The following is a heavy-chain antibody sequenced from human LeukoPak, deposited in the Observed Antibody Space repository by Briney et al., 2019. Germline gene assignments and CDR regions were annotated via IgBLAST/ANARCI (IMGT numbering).Heavy chain of an antibody. Sequence: SETLSLTCTVSGGSISTSSYYWGWIRQPPGKGLECIGNIYYSGSTYYNPSFKSRVTIPVDTSKNQFSLKLSSVTAADTAVYYCARIPITMVRGPRVRGFYYFDYWGQGTLVTVSS. J-gene: IGHJ4*02. CDR2: IYYSGST. V-gene: IGHV4-39*01. CDR1: GGSISTSSYY. D-gene: IGHD3-10*01. CDR3: ARIPITMVRGPRVRGFYYFDY.